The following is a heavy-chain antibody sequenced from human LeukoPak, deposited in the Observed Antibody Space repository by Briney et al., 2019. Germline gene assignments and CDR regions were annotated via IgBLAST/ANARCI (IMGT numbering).Heavy chain of an antibody. J-gene: IGHJ4*02. CDR1: GFTFSRHW. D-gene: IGHD2-21*01. CDR2: IKTDGSTT. Sequence: GGSLRLSCAASGFTFSRHWMHWVRQVPGKGLVWVSRIKTDGSTTTYADSVKGRFTISRDNAKNTLYLQMNGLRAEDTAMYYCARENRLAGDYWGQGTLVTVSS. V-gene: IGHV3-74*01. CDR3: ARENRLAGDY.